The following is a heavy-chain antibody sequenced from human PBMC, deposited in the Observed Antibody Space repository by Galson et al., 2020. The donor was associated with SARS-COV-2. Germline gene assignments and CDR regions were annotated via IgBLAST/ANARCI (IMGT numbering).Heavy chain of an antibody. CDR3: AAVNQNKGIAAAGTRNGAFDI. V-gene: IGHV4-61*02. CDR1: GGSISSGSYY. D-gene: IGHD6-13*01. Sequence: SETLSLTCTVSGGSISSGSYYWSWIRQPAGKGLEWIGRIYTSGSTNYNPSLKSRVTISVDTSKNQFSLKLSSVTAADTAVYYCAAVNQNKGIAAAGTRNGAFDIWGQGTMVTVSS. J-gene: IGHJ3*02. CDR2: IYTSGST.